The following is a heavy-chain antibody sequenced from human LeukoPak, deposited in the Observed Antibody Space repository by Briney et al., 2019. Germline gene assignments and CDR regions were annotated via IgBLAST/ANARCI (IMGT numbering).Heavy chain of an antibody. CDR2: IYSGGST. CDR3: ARDSGSGWYHGY. D-gene: IGHD6-19*01. CDR1: GFTFSSYA. J-gene: IGHJ4*02. Sequence: GGSLRLSCAASGFTFSSYAMHWVRQAQGKGLEWVSVIYSGGSTYYAASVKGRFTISRDNSKNTLYLQMNSLRAEDTAVYYCARDSGSGWYHGYWGQGTLVTVSS. V-gene: IGHV3-53*01.